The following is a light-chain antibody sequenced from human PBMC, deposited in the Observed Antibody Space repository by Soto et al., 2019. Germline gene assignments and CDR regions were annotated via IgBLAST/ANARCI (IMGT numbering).Light chain of an antibody. J-gene: IGLJ1*01. CDR3: SSYTSSSTLYV. V-gene: IGLV2-14*01. CDR1: SSDIGGYNY. CDR2: EVS. Sequence: QSVLTQPASVSGSPGQSITISCAGTSSDIGGYNYVSWYQQHPGKAPKVMIYEVSNRPSGVSNRFSGSKSGNTASLTISGLQAEDEADSYCSSYTSSSTLYVSGSGTRSPS.